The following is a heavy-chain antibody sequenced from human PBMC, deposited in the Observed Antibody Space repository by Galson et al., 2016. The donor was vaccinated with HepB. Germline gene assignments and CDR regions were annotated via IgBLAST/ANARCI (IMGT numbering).Heavy chain of an antibody. CDR3: ARAPDLHDSDGLDV. J-gene: IGHJ6*02. D-gene: IGHD1-1*01. CDR1: GGTFSSYG. V-gene: IGHV1-69*13. CDR2: IIPILDRT. Sequence: SVKVSCKASGGTFSSYGISWVRQAPGQGLEWMGGIIPILDRTDYAQNFQGRVTITADESTSTAYMELSSLTSEDTAVHYCARAPDLHDSDGLDVWGQGTPVTVSS.